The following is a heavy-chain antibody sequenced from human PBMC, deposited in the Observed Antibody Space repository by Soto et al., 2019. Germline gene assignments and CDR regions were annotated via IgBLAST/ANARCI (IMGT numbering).Heavy chain of an antibody. D-gene: IGHD3-10*01. V-gene: IGHV1-2*02. CDR1: EDTFTKYY. CDR2: INFNNGGV. Sequence: ASVKVSCKASEDTFTKYYIHWVRQAPGQGFEWMGWINFNNGGVNFAQKFLGRVTMTRDTSITTAYMELSSLRSDDMAVYYCARGSTTGVDYWGQGTLVTVSS. CDR3: ARGSTTGVDY. J-gene: IGHJ4*02.